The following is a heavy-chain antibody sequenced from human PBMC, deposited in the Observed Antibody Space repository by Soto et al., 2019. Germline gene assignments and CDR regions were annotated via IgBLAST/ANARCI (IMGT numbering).Heavy chain of an antibody. J-gene: IGHJ4*02. V-gene: IGHV4-39*01. Sequence: SETLSLTCTVSSDSIISSSDYWGWIRQPPGKGLEWIGSIYHSGSTYYNPSLKSRVTVSVDSSKNQFSLKLSSVTAADTAVYYCARRRAAYFDYWGQGTLVTVSS. CDR1: SDSIISSSDY. D-gene: IGHD6-25*01. CDR3: ARRRAAYFDY. CDR2: IYHSGST.